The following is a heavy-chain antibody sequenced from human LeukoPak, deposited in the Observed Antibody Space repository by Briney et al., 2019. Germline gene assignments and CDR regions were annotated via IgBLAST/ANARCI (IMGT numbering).Heavy chain of an antibody. J-gene: IGHJ4*02. Sequence: AGGSLRLSCAASGFTFSSYAMSWVRQAPGKGLEWVSSISSSSSYIYYADSVKGRFTISRDNAKNSLYLQMNSLRAEDTAVYYCAREVEYYDSSEGFDYWGQGTLVTVSS. CDR3: AREVEYYDSSEGFDY. CDR1: GFTFSSYA. D-gene: IGHD3-22*01. CDR2: ISSSSSYI. V-gene: IGHV3-21*01.